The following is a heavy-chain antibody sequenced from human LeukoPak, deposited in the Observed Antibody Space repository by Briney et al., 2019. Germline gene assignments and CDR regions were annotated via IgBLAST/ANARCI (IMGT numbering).Heavy chain of an antibody. V-gene: IGHV3-30*02. CDR3: AKGPHGISSSWYGHDAFDI. D-gene: IGHD6-13*01. CDR2: VWYDGSNK. CDR1: GFTFSSYG. Sequence: PGGSLRLSCAASGFTFSSYGMHWVRQAPGKGLEWVAVVWYDGSNKYYADSVKGRFTISRDNSKNTLYLQMNSLRAEDTAVYYCAKGPHGISSSWYGHDAFDIWGQGTMVTVSS. J-gene: IGHJ3*02.